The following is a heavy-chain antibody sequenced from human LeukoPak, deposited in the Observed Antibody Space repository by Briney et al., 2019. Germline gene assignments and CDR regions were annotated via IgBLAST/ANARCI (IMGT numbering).Heavy chain of an antibody. CDR1: GYSISSDYY. CDR3: ARVVWGGDFHYSLDV. V-gene: IGHV4-38-2*02. Sequence: SEILSLTCTVSGYSISSDYYWGWIRQPPGKGLEWIGNIYHSGSTYYNPSLKSRVTISLDTSKNQVSLKLRSVTAADTAVYYCARVVWGGDFHYSLDVWGKGTTVIVSS. CDR2: IYHSGST. D-gene: IGHD7-27*01. J-gene: IGHJ6*03.